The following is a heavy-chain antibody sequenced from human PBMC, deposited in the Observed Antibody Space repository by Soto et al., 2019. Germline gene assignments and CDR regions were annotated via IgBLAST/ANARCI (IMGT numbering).Heavy chain of an antibody. CDR2: IYYSGTT. CDR3: ARLAISGTPRFDY. D-gene: IGHD1-20*01. J-gene: IGHJ4*02. V-gene: IGHV4-59*01. CDR1: GGSMINIY. Sequence: SETLSLTCTVSGGSMINIYWSWIRQPPGKGLEWIGYIYYSGTTKYNPSLESRVIISIDTSKSQFSLEINSMTAADTAIYYCARLAISGTPRFDYWGQGTLVTVSS.